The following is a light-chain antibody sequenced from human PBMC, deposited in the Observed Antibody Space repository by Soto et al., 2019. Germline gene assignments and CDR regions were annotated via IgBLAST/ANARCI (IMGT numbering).Light chain of an antibody. J-gene: IGKJ4*01. CDR3: QQYDNRLT. Sequence: DIQMTQSPSSLSASVGDRVTITCQASQDIRIYLNWYQQKPGKAPKLLIYDASNLETGVPSRFSGSGSGTDFTFTISSLQPEDIATYYCQQYDNRLTFGGGTKVEIK. V-gene: IGKV1-33*01. CDR1: QDIRIY. CDR2: DAS.